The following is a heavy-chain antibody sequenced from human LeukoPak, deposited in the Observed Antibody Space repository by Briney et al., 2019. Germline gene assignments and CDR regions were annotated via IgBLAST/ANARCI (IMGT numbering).Heavy chain of an antibody. CDR2: VYPSGNT. D-gene: IGHD6-6*01. V-gene: IGHV4-4*07. J-gene: IGHJ6*02. CDR1: GGSISSYY. CDR3: ARALTEYSSYFYYYYGMDI. Sequence: PSLTCVVSGGSISSYYWSWIRQPAGKGLEWIGRVYPSGNTDCNPSLKSRVTMSVDTTKSQFSLKLSSVTAADTAVYYCARALTEYSSYFYYYYGMDIWGQGTTVTVSS.